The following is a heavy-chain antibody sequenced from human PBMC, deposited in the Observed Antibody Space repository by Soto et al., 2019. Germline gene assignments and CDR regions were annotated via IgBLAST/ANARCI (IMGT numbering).Heavy chain of an antibody. J-gene: IGHJ3*02. CDR3: AKSVSSRLRASEI. Sequence: SVKVSCKASGFTFADSAVQWVLQARGQSLEWIGRIIVDSGNTKSAEKFTERVSMSWDMSTSTAFMELRSLRAEDSALYYCAKSVSSRLRASEIWGRGTMVTVSS. CDR1: GFTFADSA. V-gene: IGHV1-58*01. CDR2: IIVDSGNT.